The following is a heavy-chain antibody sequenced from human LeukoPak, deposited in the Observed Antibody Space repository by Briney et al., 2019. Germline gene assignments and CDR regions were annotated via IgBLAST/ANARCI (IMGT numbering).Heavy chain of an antibody. V-gene: IGHV1-69*13. Sequence: GASVKVSCKASGGTFSSYAISWVRQAPGQGLEWMGGIIPIFGTANYAQKFQGRVTITADESTSTAYMELSSLRSEDTAVYYCARVMTGYYLHFDYWGQGTLVTVSS. CDR3: ARVMTGYYLHFDY. J-gene: IGHJ4*02. D-gene: IGHD3-9*01. CDR2: IIPIFGTA. CDR1: GGTFSSYA.